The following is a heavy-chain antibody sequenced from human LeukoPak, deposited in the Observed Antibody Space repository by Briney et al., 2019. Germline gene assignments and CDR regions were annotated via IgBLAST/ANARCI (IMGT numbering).Heavy chain of an antibody. V-gene: IGHV4-4*07. D-gene: IGHD3-10*01. CDR2: IYTSGST. J-gene: IGHJ5*02. Sequence: SETLSLTCTVSGGSISSYYWSWIRQPAGKGLEWIGRIYTSGSTTYNPSLKSRVTMSVDTSKNQFSLKLSSVTAADTAVYYCARDSGTTGEVKFAPWGQGTLVTVAS. CDR3: ARDSGTTGEVKFAP. CDR1: GGSISSYY.